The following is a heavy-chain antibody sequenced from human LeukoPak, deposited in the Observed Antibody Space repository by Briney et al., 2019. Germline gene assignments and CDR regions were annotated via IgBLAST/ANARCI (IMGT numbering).Heavy chain of an antibody. V-gene: IGHV4-34*01. Sequence: SETLSLTCAVYGGSFSGYYWSWIRQPPGKGLEWIGEINHSGSTNYNPSLKSRVTISVDTSKNQFSLKLSSVTAADTAVYYCARLYYDSSGYYQICYFDYWGQGTLVTVSS. CDR1: GGSFSGYY. CDR2: INHSGST. CDR3: ARLYYDSSGYYQICYFDY. J-gene: IGHJ4*02. D-gene: IGHD3-22*01.